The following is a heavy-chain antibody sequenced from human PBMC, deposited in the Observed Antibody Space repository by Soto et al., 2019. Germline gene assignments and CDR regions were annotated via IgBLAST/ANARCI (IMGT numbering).Heavy chain of an antibody. J-gene: IGHJ6*02. CDR1: GGSISGYY. D-gene: IGHD2-21*01. Sequence: QVQLQESGPGLVKPSETLSLTCSVSGGSISGYYWSWIRQPPGKGLEWIGYIYYNGYTIYSPSLNSRFTISVEPSKNQFPLKLTSVTAADTAMYYCTRHPPIARFENGLDVWGQGTTVTVSS. CDR2: IYYNGYT. CDR3: TRHPPIARFENGLDV. V-gene: IGHV4-59*08.